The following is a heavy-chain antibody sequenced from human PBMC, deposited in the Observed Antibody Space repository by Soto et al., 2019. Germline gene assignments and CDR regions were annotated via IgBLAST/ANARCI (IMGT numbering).Heavy chain of an antibody. D-gene: IGHD1-26*01. CDR3: AKNQGVELVPLATVDWFDP. J-gene: IGHJ5*02. CDR1: GFIFENFG. V-gene: IGHV3-23*01. Sequence: EVVLLESGGGLEQPGGSLRLSCAASGFIFENFGMSWVRQAPGKGLEWISSISGSGFKKYYADSVKGRFTISRDNSKSKVDLELNNLSAEDTAVYHCAKNQGVELVPLATVDWFDPWGQGSVVTVSS. CDR2: ISGSGFKK.